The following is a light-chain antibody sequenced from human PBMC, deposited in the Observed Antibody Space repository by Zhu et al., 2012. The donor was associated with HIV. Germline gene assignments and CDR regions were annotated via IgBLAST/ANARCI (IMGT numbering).Light chain of an antibody. V-gene: IGKV3-20*01. CDR2: DAS. Sequence: EIVLTQSPGTLSLSPGERATLSCRASQSVSSSYLAWYQQKPGQAPRLLIYDASSRATGIPDRFSGSGSGTDFTLTISRLEPEDFAVYYCQHEATFGGGTKVEIK. J-gene: IGKJ4*01. CDR1: QSVSSSY. CDR3: QHEAT.